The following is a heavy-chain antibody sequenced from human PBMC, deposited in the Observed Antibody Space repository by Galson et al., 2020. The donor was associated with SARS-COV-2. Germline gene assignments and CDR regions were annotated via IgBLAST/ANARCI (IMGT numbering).Heavy chain of an antibody. CDR1: GFSFSTYA. V-gene: IGHV3-23*01. J-gene: IGHJ4*02. D-gene: IGHD1-26*01. CDR2: LSGSGNTT. Sequence: GGSLRLSCKASGFSFSTYAMSWVRQAPGKGLEWVSALSGSGNTTYYADSVKGRFTISRDNSKNTLYLQMNSLRGEDTAVYYCAKFHWDYYFHSWGQETLVTVSS. CDR3: AKFHWDYYFHS.